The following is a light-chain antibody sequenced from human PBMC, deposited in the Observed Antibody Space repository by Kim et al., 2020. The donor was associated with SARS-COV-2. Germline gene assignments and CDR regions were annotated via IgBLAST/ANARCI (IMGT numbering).Light chain of an antibody. Sequence: SPGERTTLTCKASQRVSTSYLAWYQQRPGQAPRLLVYGASSRVTGIPDRFSGSGSGTDFTLTISRLEPEDFAVYYCQQYDSSPITFGQGTRLEIK. CDR2: GAS. J-gene: IGKJ5*01. CDR1: QRVSTSY. CDR3: QQYDSSPIT. V-gene: IGKV3-20*01.